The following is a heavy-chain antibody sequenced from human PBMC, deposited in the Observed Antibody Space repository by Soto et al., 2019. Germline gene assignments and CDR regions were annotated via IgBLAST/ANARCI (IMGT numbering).Heavy chain of an antibody. V-gene: IGHV6-1*01. CDR1: GDSVSSNAAA. D-gene: IGHD6-13*01. CDR3: ARDGDSSRWHSFPQ. Sequence: SQTLSLTCAISGDSVSSNAAAWSWIRQSPSRGLEWLGRTYYRSGWYSNYAASVKSRITINADTSKNQFSLQLNSVTPEDTAVYYCARDGDSSRWHSFPQWGQGTQVTVSS. J-gene: IGHJ4*02. CDR2: TYYRSGWYS.